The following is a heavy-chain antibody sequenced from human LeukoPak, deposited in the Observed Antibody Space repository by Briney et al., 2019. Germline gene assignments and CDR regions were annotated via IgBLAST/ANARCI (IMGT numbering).Heavy chain of an antibody. Sequence: PGRPLRPSCPAVRFPFSTYDQKRDRQPPGQGLERLGLISYDGSNKYYADSVKRPFTSSRDNSKNTLYLQMNSLRAEDTAVYYCEKSHSQYSTYVCFDYWGQGTLVTVSS. CDR2: ISYDGSNK. CDR3: EKSHSQYSTYVCFDY. V-gene: IGHV3-30*18. CDR1: RFPFSTYD. D-gene: IGHD4-11*01. J-gene: IGHJ4*02.